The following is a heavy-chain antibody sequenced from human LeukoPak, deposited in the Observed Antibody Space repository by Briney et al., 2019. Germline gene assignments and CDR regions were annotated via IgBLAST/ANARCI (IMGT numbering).Heavy chain of an antibody. CDR3: TRLGYCTNGVCYFDY. D-gene: IGHD2-8*01. J-gene: IGHJ4*02. Sequence: QPGGSLRLSCAASGFTFSASAVHWVRQASGEGLGWVGRIRNKANGYETAYAASVKGRFIISRDDSKNTAYLQMNSLKTEDTAVYYCTRLGYCTNGVCYFDYWGQGILVTVSS. V-gene: IGHV3-73*01. CDR2: IRNKANGYET. CDR1: GFTFSASA.